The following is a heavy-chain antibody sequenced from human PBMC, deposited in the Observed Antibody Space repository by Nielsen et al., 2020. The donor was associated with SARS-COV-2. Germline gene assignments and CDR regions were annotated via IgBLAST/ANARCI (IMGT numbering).Heavy chain of an antibody. D-gene: IGHD5-24*01. J-gene: IGHJ4*02. CDR1: GFMVSDSY. V-gene: IGHV3-11*05. Sequence: GESLKISCAASGFMVSDSYMSWIRQTPGKGLEWISYISSSGSYTNYADSVKGRFTISRDNAKNSLYLQMKSLRAEDTAVYYCAREGRKLPLDYWGQGTLVTVSS. CDR2: ISSSGSYT. CDR3: AREGRKLPLDY.